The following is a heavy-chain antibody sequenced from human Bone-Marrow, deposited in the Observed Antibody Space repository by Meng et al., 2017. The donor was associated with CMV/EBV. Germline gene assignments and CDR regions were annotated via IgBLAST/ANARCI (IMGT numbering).Heavy chain of an antibody. Sequence: GGSLRLPCAALGFTFSSYGMSWVRQAPGKGLEWVANIKQDGSEKYFVDSVRGRFTISRDNAKNSLYLQMNSLRAEDTAVYYCARDLDSYDSSAYYETWGQGTLVTVSS. CDR1: GFTFSSYG. CDR3: ARDLDSYDSSAYYET. J-gene: IGHJ5*02. V-gene: IGHV3-7*01. CDR2: IKQDGSEK. D-gene: IGHD3-22*01.